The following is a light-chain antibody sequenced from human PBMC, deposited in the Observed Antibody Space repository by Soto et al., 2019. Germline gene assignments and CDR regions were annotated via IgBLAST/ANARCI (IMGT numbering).Light chain of an antibody. V-gene: IGKV3-20*01. CDR3: HCQKYDDSPVYT. Sequence: IVLTQSPDTLSLSPGERATLSCRASQSISSGYLAWYQQKPGQAPRLLMFGASGRATGFPDRFSGSGSGTDFTLTISRLEPEDSAVYYCHCQKYDDSPVYTFGQWTKLEIK. J-gene: IGKJ2*01. CDR1: QSISSGY. CDR2: GAS.